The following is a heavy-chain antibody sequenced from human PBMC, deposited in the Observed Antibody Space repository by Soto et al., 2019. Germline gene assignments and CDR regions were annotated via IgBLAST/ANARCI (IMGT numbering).Heavy chain of an antibody. CDR3: ARDVLWSGYLHYYYMAV. Sequence: SVKVSCKASGGTFSSYAISWVRQAPGQGLEWMGGIIPIFGTTNYAQKLQGRVTITTDESTSTAYMELRSLRSDDTAVYYCARDVLWSGYLHYYYMAVWGKGTTVTVYS. V-gene: IGHV1-69*05. J-gene: IGHJ6*03. D-gene: IGHD3-3*01. CDR2: IIPIFGTT. CDR1: GGTFSSYA.